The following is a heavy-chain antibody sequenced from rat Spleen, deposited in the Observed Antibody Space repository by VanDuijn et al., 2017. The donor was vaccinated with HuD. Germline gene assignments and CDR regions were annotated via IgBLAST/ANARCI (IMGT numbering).Heavy chain of an antibody. Sequence: EVQLVESGGGLVQPGRSMKLSCGASGFTFSNYYMAWVRQAPTKGLEWVASISTGGGNTYYRDSVKGRFTISRDNAKSTLYLQMDSLRSEDTATYYCARRHYSGNWFAYWGQGTLVTVSS. CDR2: ISTGGGNT. J-gene: IGHJ3*01. CDR3: ARRHYSGNWFAY. D-gene: IGHD1-1*01. CDR1: GFTFSNYY. V-gene: IGHV5-25*01.